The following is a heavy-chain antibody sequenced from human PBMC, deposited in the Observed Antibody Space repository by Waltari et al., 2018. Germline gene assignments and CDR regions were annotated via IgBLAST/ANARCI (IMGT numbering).Heavy chain of an antibody. CDR2: AHHSGKT. CDR1: GDSISGNYW. V-gene: IGHV4-4*02. J-gene: IGHJ4*02. D-gene: IGHD2-2*01. Sequence: QVQLQESGQGLVKPSGTLSLTCAVSGDSISGNYWWSWVRQSPEKGLEWIGQAHHSGKTHYNPSLQSRVTISVDKPKNQFSLNLNSVTAADTAVYYCAGDRAIGLFFDYWGRGTLVTVSS. CDR3: AGDRAIGLFFDY.